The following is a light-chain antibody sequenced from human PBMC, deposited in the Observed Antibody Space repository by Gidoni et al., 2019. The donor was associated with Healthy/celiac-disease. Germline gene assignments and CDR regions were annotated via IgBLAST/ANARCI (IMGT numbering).Light chain of an antibody. CDR3: AAWDDSLNGPV. Sequence: SVLTQPPSASGTTGPRVTIPCSGSSSNIGSNTVNWYQQLPGTAPKLLIYSNNQRPSGVPDRFSGSKSGTSASLAISGLQSEDEADYYCAAWDDSLNGPVFGTGTKVTVL. V-gene: IGLV1-44*01. J-gene: IGLJ1*01. CDR2: SNN. CDR1: SSNIGSNT.